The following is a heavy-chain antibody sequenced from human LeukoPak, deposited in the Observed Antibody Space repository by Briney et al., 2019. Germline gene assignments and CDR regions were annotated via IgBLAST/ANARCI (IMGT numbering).Heavy chain of an antibody. J-gene: IGHJ6*02. Sequence: ALVKVSCKASGYTFTSYYMHWVRQAPGQGLEWMGIINPSGGSTSYAQKFQGRVTMTRDTSTSTVYMELSSLRSEDTAVYYCARDLVVVVVTPSYGMDVWGQGTTVTVSS. D-gene: IGHD2-15*01. CDR1: GYTFTSYY. CDR3: ARDLVVVVVTPSYGMDV. CDR2: INPSGGST. V-gene: IGHV1-46*01.